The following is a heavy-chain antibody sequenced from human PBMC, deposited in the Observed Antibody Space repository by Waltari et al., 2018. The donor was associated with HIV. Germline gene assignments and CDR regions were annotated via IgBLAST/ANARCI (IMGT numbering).Heavy chain of an antibody. D-gene: IGHD3-22*01. V-gene: IGHV7-4-1*01. J-gene: IGHJ4*02. CDR1: GYSFTIYP. CDR3: ARDLHWYISRGYYYEMKLEH. Sequence: QVQLVQSGSELRKPGASVKVSCRASGYSFTIYPLNWVRQAPGQGLEWMGWINTDTGKPTYAHGFTGQFVFSLDTAVNTAYLQVYSLKAEYTAVYFCARDLHWYISRGYYYEMKLEHWGQGTLVTVSS. CDR2: INTDTGKP.